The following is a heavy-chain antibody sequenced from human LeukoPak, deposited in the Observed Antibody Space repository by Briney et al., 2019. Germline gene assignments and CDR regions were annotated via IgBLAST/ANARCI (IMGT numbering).Heavy chain of an antibody. V-gene: IGHV3-23*01. CDR3: ARFDYNRYVAY. D-gene: IGHD4-11*01. CDR1: GFTFSSYS. Sequence: GGSLRLSCAASGFTFSSYSMNWVRQAPGKGLEWVSPISATGHNTYYADSVKGRFTISRDNSKNTLYLQMNSLRADDTAVYYCARFDYNRYVAYWGQGTLVTVSS. CDR2: ISATGHNT. J-gene: IGHJ4*02.